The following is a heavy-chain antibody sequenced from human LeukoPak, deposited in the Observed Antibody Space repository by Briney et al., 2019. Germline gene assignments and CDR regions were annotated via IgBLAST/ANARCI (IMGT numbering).Heavy chain of an antibody. V-gene: IGHV4-39*07. CDR1: GGSISSSSYY. D-gene: IGHD3-3*01. CDR3: ARGYYDFWSGSIGVVRLGYYYYYMDV. Sequence: SETLSLTCTVSGGSISSSSYYWGWIRQPPGKGLEWIGSIYYSGNTYYYPSLKSRVTISVDTSKNQFSLKLSSVTAADTAVYYCARGYYDFWSGSIGVVRLGYYYYYMDVWGKGTTVTVSS. CDR2: IYYSGNT. J-gene: IGHJ6*03.